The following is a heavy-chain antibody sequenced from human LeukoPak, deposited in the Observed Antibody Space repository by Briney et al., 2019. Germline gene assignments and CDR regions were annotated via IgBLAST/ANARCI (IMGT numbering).Heavy chain of an antibody. CDR2: IYTSGST. CDR3: ARERAVTTYYYFDY. V-gene: IGHV4-61*02. CDR1: GGSISSGNYY. D-gene: IGHD4-17*01. Sequence: SETLSLTCTVSGGSISSGNYYWTWIRQPAGKGLEWIGRIYTSGSTEYNPSLQSRVTISLDTSKNQFSLKLSSVTAADTAVYYCARERAVTTYYYFDYWGQGTLVTVSS. J-gene: IGHJ4*02.